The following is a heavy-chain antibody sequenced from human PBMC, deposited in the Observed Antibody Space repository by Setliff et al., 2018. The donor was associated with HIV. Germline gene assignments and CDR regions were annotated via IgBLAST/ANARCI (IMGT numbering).Heavy chain of an antibody. J-gene: IGHJ4*02. V-gene: IGHV4-59*01. CDR1: GGSISSYY. CDR2: IYYSGST. CDR3: ARHVYSSGWGYVYHLDS. Sequence: SETLSLTCTVSGGSISSYYWSWIRQPPGKGLEWIGYIYYSGSTNYNPSLKSRVTISVDTSKNQFSLKLSSVTAADTAVYFCARHVYSSGWGYVYHLDSWGQGTLVTVSS. D-gene: IGHD6-19*01.